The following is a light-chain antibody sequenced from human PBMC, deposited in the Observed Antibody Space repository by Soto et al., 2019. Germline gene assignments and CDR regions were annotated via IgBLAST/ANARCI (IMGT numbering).Light chain of an antibody. J-gene: IGLJ3*02. Sequence: QAVVTQEPSFSVSPGGTVTVTCGLSSGPVSTSHFPSWFQQTPGQAPRTLIYSTNIRSSGVPARFSGSILGNKAALTIAGAQADDETDYYCGLYMDDGTWVFGGGTKLTVL. V-gene: IGLV8-61*01. CDR1: SGPVSTSHF. CDR3: GLYMDDGTWV. CDR2: STN.